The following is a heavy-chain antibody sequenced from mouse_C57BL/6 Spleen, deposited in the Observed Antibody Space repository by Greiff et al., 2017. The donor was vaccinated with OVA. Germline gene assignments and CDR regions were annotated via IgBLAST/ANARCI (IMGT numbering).Heavy chain of an antibody. CDR3: ARSRLLPYYFDY. Sequence: EVKLQESGPELVKPGDSVKISCKASGYSFTGYFMNWVMQSHGKSLEWIGRINPYNGDTFYNQKFKGKATLTVDKSSSTAHMELRSLTSEDSAVYYCARSRLLPYYFDYWGLGTTLTVSS. D-gene: IGHD1-1*01. CDR1: GYSFTGYF. CDR2: INPYNGDT. J-gene: IGHJ2*01. V-gene: IGHV1-20*01.